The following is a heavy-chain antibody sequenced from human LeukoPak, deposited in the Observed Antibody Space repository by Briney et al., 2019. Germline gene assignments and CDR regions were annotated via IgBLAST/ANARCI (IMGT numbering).Heavy chain of an antibody. V-gene: IGHV3-23*01. Sequence: GGSLRLSCAASGFTFSSYAMSWVRQAPGKGLEWVSAISGSGAGTYYADSVKGRFTISRDNSENRLYLQMNSLRAEDTAVYYCAKPISGSYYPFDYWGRGTLVTVSS. CDR3: AKPISGSYYPFDY. J-gene: IGHJ4*02. D-gene: IGHD1-26*01. CDR2: ISGSGAGT. CDR1: GFTFSSYA.